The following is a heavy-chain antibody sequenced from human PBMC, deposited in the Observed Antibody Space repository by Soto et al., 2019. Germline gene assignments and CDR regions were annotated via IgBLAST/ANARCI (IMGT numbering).Heavy chain of an antibody. CDR3: SLRGGFCNHHYLFDP. V-gene: IGHV3-15*04. CDR1: GFTFSKAF. Sequence: DVLLVESGGGLVEPGGSLTLSCAASGFTFSKAFLSWVRQAPGKGLEWVGQIGGNTESGTTKYPAPVRGRFTISRDDSKNPMYPQNNNLKNQDPALFFFSLRGGFCNHHYLFDPWGQGTPVIVSS. CDR2: IGGNTESGTT. J-gene: IGHJ5*02. D-gene: IGHD3-16*01.